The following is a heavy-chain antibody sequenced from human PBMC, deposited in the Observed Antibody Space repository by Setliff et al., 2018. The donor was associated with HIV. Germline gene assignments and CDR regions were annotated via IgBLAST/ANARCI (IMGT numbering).Heavy chain of an antibody. Sequence: SETLSLTCTVSGDSISSSGYYWSWIRQHPGKGLEWIGYIYYSGSTSYSPSLKSRVTISLDTSKSQFSLKVRSVTAADTAVYYCARERGSGGLDAFDIWGQGTLVTVSS. J-gene: IGHJ3*02. CDR2: IYYSGST. CDR1: GDSISSSGYY. CDR3: ARERGSGGLDAFDI. D-gene: IGHD3-10*01. V-gene: IGHV4-31*03.